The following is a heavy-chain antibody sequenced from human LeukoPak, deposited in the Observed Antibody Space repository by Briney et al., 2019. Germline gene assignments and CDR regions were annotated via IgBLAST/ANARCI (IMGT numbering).Heavy chain of an antibody. J-gene: IGHJ4*02. D-gene: IGHD5-18*01. Sequence: ASVKVSCKVSGYRFTELSRHWVRQAPGKGLEWLGGFDLVHGDTIYAQKFQGRVTMTEDTSTDTSYMELSSLGSEDTAVYFCTAGRAYSLLDFWGQGTLVIVSS. CDR2: FDLVHGDT. CDR3: TAGRAYSLLDF. V-gene: IGHV1-24*01. CDR1: GYRFTELS.